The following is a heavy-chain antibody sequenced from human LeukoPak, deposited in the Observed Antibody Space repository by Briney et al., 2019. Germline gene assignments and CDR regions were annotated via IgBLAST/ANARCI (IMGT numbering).Heavy chain of an antibody. CDR1: GFTFSSYG. D-gene: IGHD3-3*01. CDR2: IRYDGSNK. CDR3: AKVQGFLEWLLAY. V-gene: IGHV3-30*02. J-gene: IGHJ4*02. Sequence: GGSLRLSCAASGFTFSSYGMHWVRQAPGKGLEWVAFIRYDGSNKYFADSVQGRSTISRDNSKNTLYLHMNSLRAEDTAVYYCAKVQGFLEWLLAYWGQGTLVTVSS.